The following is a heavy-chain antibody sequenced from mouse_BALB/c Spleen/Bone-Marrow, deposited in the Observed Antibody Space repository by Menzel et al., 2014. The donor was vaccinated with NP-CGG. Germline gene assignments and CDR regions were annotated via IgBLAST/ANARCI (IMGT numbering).Heavy chain of an antibody. CDR2: IYPSDSYS. Sequence: QVQLQQSGAELVRPGASVKVSCKASGYTFTNYWINWVRQRPGQGLEWIGNIYPSDSYSNYNQKFKDKATLTVDKSSSTAYMQLSSPTSEDSAVYYCTRRDRYDYYGVDHWGQGTSVTVSS. CDR1: GYTFTNYW. V-gene: IGHV1-69*02. CDR3: TRRDRYDYYGVDH. D-gene: IGHD2-14*01. J-gene: IGHJ4*01.